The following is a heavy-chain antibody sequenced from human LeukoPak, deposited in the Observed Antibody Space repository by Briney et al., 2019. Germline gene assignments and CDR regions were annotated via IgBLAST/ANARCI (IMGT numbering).Heavy chain of an antibody. Sequence: GGSLRLSCAASGFTFTNYAMNWVRQVPGKGLEWVSAISGSGGSSSYADSVRGRFTISRDNSNNMLYLQMNSLRAEDTAVYYCAKPLRDAGSFNYPYFDFWGQGTLVTVSS. D-gene: IGHD5-24*01. CDR1: GFTFTNYA. V-gene: IGHV3-23*01. J-gene: IGHJ4*02. CDR3: AKPLRDAGSFNYPYFDF. CDR2: ISGSGGSS.